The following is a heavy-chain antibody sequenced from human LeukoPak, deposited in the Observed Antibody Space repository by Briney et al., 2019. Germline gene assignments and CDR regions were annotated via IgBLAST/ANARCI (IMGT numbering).Heavy chain of an antibody. V-gene: IGHV3-7*01. CDR1: GFTFSNYW. D-gene: IGHD5-18*01. CDR2: IKQDGSEK. CDR3: ARDRSGYSYDTLLDY. Sequence: GGSLRLSCAASGFTFSNYWMSWVRQAPGKGLEWVANIKQDGSEKYYVDSVKGRFTISRDNAKNSLYLQMSSLRVEDTAVYYCARDRSGYSYDTLLDYWGQGTLVTVSS. J-gene: IGHJ4*02.